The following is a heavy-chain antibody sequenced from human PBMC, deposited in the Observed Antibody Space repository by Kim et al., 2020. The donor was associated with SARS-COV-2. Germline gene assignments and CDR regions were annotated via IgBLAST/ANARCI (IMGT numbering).Heavy chain of an antibody. CDR1: GGSISSYY. V-gene: IGHV4-59*01. J-gene: IGHJ6*02. CDR3: ARGEVEYDILTGYSSGGMDV. Sequence: SETLSLTCTVSGGSISSYYWSWIRQPPGKGLEWIGYIYYSGSTNYNPSLKSRVTISVDTSKNQFSLKLSSVTAADTAVYYWARGEVEYDILTGYSSGGMDVWGQGTTVTVSS. CDR2: IYYSGST. D-gene: IGHD3-9*01.